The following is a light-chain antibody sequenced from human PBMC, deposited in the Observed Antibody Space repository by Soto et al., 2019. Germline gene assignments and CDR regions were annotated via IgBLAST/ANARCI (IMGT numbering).Light chain of an antibody. CDR3: SSYVGSNNLV. V-gene: IGLV2-8*01. Sequence: QSALTQPPSASGSPGQSVTISCTGTSSDVGGYKFVSWYQQHPGKAPKLIIYEVIKRPSGVPDRFSGSKSGNTASLTVSGLQAEDEGDYYCSSYVGSNNLVFGGGTKLTVL. CDR1: SSDVGGYKF. CDR2: EVI. J-gene: IGLJ2*01.